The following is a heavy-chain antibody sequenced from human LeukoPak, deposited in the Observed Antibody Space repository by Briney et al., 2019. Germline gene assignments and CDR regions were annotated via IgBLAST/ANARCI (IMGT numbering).Heavy chain of an antibody. D-gene: IGHD2-15*01. V-gene: IGHV3-73*01. CDR3: TRLDCSGGSCYDLGYGMDV. Sequence: PGGSLKLSCAASGLTFSGPAMHWVRQASGKGLEWVGRIRSKANSYATAYAASVKGRFTISRDDSKNTAYLQMNSLKTEDTAVYYCTRLDCSGGSCYDLGYGMDVWGKGTTVTVSS. J-gene: IGHJ6*04. CDR2: IRSKANSYAT. CDR1: GLTFSGPA.